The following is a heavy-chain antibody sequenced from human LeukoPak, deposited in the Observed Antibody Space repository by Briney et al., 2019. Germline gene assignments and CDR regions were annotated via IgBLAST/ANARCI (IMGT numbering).Heavy chain of an antibody. J-gene: IGHJ5*02. CDR2: INHSGST. CDR3: ARVSTRNWFDP. CDR1: GGSFSGYY. V-gene: IGHV4-34*01. D-gene: IGHD3-16*02. Sequence: SETLSLTCAVYGGSFSGYYWSWIRQPPGKGLEWIGEINHSGSTNYNPSLKSRVTISVDTSKNQFSLKLSSVTAADTAVYYCARVSTRNWFDPWGQGTLVTVSS.